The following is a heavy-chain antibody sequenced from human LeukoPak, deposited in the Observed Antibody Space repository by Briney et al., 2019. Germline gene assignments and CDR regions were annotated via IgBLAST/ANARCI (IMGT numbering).Heavy chain of an antibody. V-gene: IGHV1-8*01. Sequence: ASVKVSCKASGYTLTSYDINWVRQATGQGLEWMGWMNPNSGNTGYAQKFQGRVTMTRNTSISTAYMELSSLRSEDTAVYYCARVRTMVRGVIIPKTRYNWFDPWGQGTLVTVSS. J-gene: IGHJ5*02. CDR3: ARVRTMVRGVIIPKTRYNWFDP. CDR2: MNPNSGNT. CDR1: GYTLTSYD. D-gene: IGHD3-10*01.